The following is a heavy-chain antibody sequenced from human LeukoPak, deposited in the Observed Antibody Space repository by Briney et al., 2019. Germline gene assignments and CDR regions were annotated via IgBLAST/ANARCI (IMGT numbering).Heavy chain of an antibody. CDR3: ARDYDILTGYFRGGFDY. Sequence: KSGGSLRLSCAPSGFTFSDYYTSWVRQAPGKRLEWISYITSSSSDTNYADSVKGRFPISRDNAKTSLYLQMNSLRAEDTAVYYCARDYDILTGYFRGGFDYWGQGTLVTVSS. J-gene: IGHJ4*02. CDR2: ITSSSSDT. V-gene: IGHV3-11*05. D-gene: IGHD3-9*01. CDR1: GFTFSDYY.